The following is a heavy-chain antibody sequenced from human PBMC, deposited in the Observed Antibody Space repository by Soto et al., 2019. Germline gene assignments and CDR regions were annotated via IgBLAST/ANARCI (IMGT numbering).Heavy chain of an antibody. CDR2: IYHSGST. Sequence: QLQLQESGSGLVKPSQTLSLTCAVSGGSISSGGYSWSWIRPPPGKGLEWIGYIYHSGSTYYNPSLKSRVTILVDRSQNQFSLKLSSVPAADTAVYYCAPGEVVALGYWGQGTLVTVSS. V-gene: IGHV4-30-2*01. CDR3: APGEVVALGY. CDR1: GGSISSGGYS. D-gene: IGHD2-15*01. J-gene: IGHJ4*02.